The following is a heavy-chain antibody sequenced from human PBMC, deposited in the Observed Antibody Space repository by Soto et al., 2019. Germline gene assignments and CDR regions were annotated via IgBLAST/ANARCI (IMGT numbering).Heavy chain of an antibody. D-gene: IGHD2-15*01. Sequence: GESLKISCKGSGYSFTSYWISWVRQMPGKGLEWMGRIDPSDSYTNYSPSFQGHVTISADKSISTAYLQWSSLKASDTAMYYCARLPEGYCSGGSCYNPKGAFDIWGQGTMVTV. CDR2: IDPSDSYT. CDR1: GYSFTSYW. J-gene: IGHJ3*02. V-gene: IGHV5-10-1*01. CDR3: ARLPEGYCSGGSCYNPKGAFDI.